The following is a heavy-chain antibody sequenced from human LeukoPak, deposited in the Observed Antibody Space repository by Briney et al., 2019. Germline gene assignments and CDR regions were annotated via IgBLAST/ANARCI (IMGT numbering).Heavy chain of an antibody. CDR3: ARHGGNYYGRYFDY. J-gene: IGHJ4*02. Sequence: PSETLSLTCTVSGGSIINYYWSWIRQPPGKGLEWIGYIYYSGSTNYNPSLKSRVTISVDTSKNQFSLKLSSVTAADTAVYYCARHGGNYYGRYFDYWGQGSLVTVSS. D-gene: IGHD1-26*01. CDR1: GGSIINYY. V-gene: IGHV4-59*08. CDR2: IYYSGST.